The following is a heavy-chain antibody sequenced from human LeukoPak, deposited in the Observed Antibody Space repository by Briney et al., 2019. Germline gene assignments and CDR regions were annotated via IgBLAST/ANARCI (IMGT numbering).Heavy chain of an antibody. J-gene: IGHJ3*02. V-gene: IGHV3-49*04. D-gene: IGHD1-26*01. CDR1: GFAFGDYA. CDR2: IRSKAYGGTT. CDR3: TRGVGVGATTDAFDI. Sequence: GGSLRLSCTASGFAFGDYAMSWVRQAPGKGLEWVGFIRSKAYGGTTEYAASVKGRFTISRDDSKSIAYLQMNSLKTEDTAVYYCTRGVGVGATTDAFDIWGQGTMVTVSS.